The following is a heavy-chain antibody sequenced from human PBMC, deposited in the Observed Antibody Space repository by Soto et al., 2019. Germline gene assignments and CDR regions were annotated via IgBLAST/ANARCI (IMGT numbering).Heavy chain of an antibody. Sequence: SVKVSCKASGGTFSSYTISWVRQAPGQGLEWMGRIIPILGIANYAQKFQGRVTITADKSTSTAYMELSSLRSEDTAVYYCARENKAYYDFWSGYYPTTEPDYWGQGTLVTVSS. V-gene: IGHV1-69*04. CDR3: ARENKAYYDFWSGYYPTTEPDY. D-gene: IGHD3-3*01. CDR2: IIPILGIA. CDR1: GGTFSSYT. J-gene: IGHJ4*02.